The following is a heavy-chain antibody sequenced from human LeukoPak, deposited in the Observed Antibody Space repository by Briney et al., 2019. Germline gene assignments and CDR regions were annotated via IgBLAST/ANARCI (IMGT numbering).Heavy chain of an antibody. CDR2: ISAYNGNT. V-gene: IGHV1-69*01. J-gene: IGHJ5*02. CDR1: GGTFSSYA. Sequence: GSSVKVSCKASGGTFSSYAISWVRQAPGQGLEWMGWISAYNGNTNYAQKFQGRVTITADESTSTAYMELSSLRSEDTAVYYCARDVGEEMALNWFDPWGQGTLVTVSS. D-gene: IGHD5-24*01. CDR3: ARDVGEEMALNWFDP.